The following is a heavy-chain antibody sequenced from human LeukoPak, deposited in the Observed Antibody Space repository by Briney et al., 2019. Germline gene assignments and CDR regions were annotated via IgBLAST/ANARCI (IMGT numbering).Heavy chain of an antibody. CDR3: ARVTRPIDY. J-gene: IGHJ4*02. Sequence: SETLSLTCTVSGGSISSSSYYWGWIRQPPGKGLEWIGSIYYTRSTYYNPSLKSRVTISVDTSKNQFSLKLSSVTAADTAVYYCARVTRPIDYWGQGTLVTVSS. CDR1: GGSISSSSYY. CDR2: IYYTRST. D-gene: IGHD4-23*01. V-gene: IGHV4-39*01.